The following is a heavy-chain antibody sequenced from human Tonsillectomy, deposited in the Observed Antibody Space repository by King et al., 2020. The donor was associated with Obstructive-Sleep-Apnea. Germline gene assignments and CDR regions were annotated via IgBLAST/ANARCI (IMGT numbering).Heavy chain of an antibody. CDR2: ISYDGSNK. CDR1: GFTFSSYA. CDR3: ARDHGDYVRYYYYGMDV. V-gene: IGHV3-30-3*01. J-gene: IGHJ6*02. Sequence: VQLVESGGGVVQPGRSLRLSCAASGFTFSSYAMHWVRQAPGKGLEWVAVISYDGSNKYYADSVKCRFTISRDNSKNTLYLQMNSLRAEDTAVYYCARDHGDYVRYYYYGMDVWGQGTTVTVSS. D-gene: IGHD4-17*01.